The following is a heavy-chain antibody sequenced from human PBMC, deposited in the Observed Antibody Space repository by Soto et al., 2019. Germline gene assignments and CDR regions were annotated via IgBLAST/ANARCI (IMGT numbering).Heavy chain of an antibody. CDR3: AAYGGYGDLDY. V-gene: IGHV1-58*01. D-gene: IGHD4-17*01. Sequence: QMQLEQSGPEVKKPGTSVKVSCKASGFTFTKSAVQWVRQARGQRPEWIGWIVVGSDKTNYAQKFHERLTITRDMSTSTAYMELSSLRSEDTAVYYCAAYGGYGDLDYWGQGTLVTVSS. J-gene: IGHJ4*02. CDR2: IVVGSDKT. CDR1: GFTFTKSA.